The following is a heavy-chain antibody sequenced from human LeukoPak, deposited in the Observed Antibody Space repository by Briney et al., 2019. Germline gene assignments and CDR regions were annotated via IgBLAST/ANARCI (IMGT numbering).Heavy chain of an antibody. J-gene: IGHJ4*02. CDR2: IYFTGNT. V-gene: IGHV4-59*04. D-gene: IGHD4-23*01. CDR1: GGSISSLY. Sequence: PSETLSLTCSVSGGSISSLYWSWLRQPPGKGLEWIGSIYFTGNTYYNPSLRSRVTVSADTAKNQFSLNLNSVTAADTAVYYWSKTGPAGVTVPWEYLGQGTLVTVSS. CDR3: SKTGPAGVTVPWEY.